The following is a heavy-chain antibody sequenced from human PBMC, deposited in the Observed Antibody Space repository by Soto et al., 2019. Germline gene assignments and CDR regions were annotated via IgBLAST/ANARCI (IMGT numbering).Heavy chain of an antibody. CDR3: AKDKVVAAKSAEYFQH. V-gene: IGHV3-23*01. CDR1: GFTFSSYA. D-gene: IGHD2-15*01. Sequence: VQLLESGGGLVQPGGSLRLSCAASGFTFSSYAMSWVRQAPGKGLEWVSAISGSGGSTYYADSVKGRFTISRDNSKNTLYLQMNSLRAEDTAVYYCAKDKVVAAKSAEYFQHWGQGTLVTVSS. CDR2: ISGSGGST. J-gene: IGHJ1*01.